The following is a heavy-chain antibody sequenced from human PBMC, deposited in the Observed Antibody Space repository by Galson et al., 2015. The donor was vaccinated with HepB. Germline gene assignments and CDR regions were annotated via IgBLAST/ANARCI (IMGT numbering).Heavy chain of an antibody. J-gene: IGHJ6*02. Sequence: QSGAEVKKPGESLRISCKGSGYSFTSYWISWVRQMPGKGLEWMGRIDPSDSYTNYSPSFQGHVTISADKSISTAYLQWSSLKASDTAMYYCARRGAAAGLNRDYYYYYGMDVWGQGTTVTVSS. V-gene: IGHV5-10-1*01. CDR2: IDPSDSYT. CDR3: ARRGAAAGLNRDYYYYYGMDV. CDR1: GYSFTSYW. D-gene: IGHD6-13*01.